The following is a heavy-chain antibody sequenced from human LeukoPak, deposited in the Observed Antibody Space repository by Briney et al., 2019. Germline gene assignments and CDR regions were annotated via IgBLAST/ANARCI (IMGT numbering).Heavy chain of an antibody. CDR3: ARAQAQAYGSGSYYIPVISGSDY. D-gene: IGHD3-10*01. J-gene: IGHJ4*02. CDR1: GYTFTSYY. CDR2: INPSGGST. Sequence: ASVKVSCKASGYTFTSYYMHWVRQAPGQGLEWMGIINPSGGSTSYAQKFQGRVTMTRDVSTSTVYMELSSLRSEDTAVYYCARAQAQAYGSGSYYIPVISGSDYWGQGTLVTVSS. V-gene: IGHV1-46*01.